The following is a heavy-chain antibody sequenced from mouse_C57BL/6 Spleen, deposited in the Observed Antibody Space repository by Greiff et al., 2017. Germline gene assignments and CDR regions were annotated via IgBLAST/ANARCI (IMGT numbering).Heavy chain of an antibody. J-gene: IGHJ3*01. D-gene: IGHD2-4*01. CDR2: INPNNGGT. V-gene: IGHV1-18*01. CDR3: ARSEDYEGFAY. CDR1: GYTFTDYN. Sequence: EVKLVESGPELVKPGASVKIPCKASGYTFTDYNMDWVKQSHGKSLEWIGDINPNNGGTIYNQKFKGKATLTVDKSSSTAYMELRSLTSEDTAVYYCARSEDYEGFAYWGQGTLVTVSA.